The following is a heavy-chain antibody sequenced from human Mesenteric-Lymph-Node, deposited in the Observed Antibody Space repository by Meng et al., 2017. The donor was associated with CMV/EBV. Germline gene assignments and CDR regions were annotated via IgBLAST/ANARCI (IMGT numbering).Heavy chain of an antibody. CDR3: ARDGTGMATITAD. CDR2: IIPILGIA. Sequence: SVKVSCKASGGTFSSYTISWVRQAPGQGLEWMGRIIPILGIANYAQKFQGRVTITADKSTSTAYMELSRLRSDDTAVYYCARDGTGMATITADWGQGTLVTVSS. V-gene: IGHV1-69*04. CDR1: GGTFSSYT. J-gene: IGHJ4*02. D-gene: IGHD5-24*01.